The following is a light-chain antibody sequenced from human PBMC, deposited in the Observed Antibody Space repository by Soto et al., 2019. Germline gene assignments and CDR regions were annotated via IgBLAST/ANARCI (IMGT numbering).Light chain of an antibody. CDR3: SSHTSSGEV. Sequence: QSALTQPASVSGSPGQSITISCTGTSSDVGSYNYVSWYQQHPGKAPKLMIYEVSHRPSGVSDRFSGSKSGNTASLTISGLQAEDEGDYYCSSHTSSGEVFGTGTKVTVL. CDR2: EVS. CDR1: SSDVGSYNY. J-gene: IGLJ1*01. V-gene: IGLV2-14*01.